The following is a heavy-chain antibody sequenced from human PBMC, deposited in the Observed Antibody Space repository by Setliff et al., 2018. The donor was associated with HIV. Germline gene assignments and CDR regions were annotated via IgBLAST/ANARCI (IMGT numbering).Heavy chain of an antibody. J-gene: IGHJ4*02. D-gene: IGHD1-26*01. Sequence: LSCAASGSMFTYAWLSWVRQAPGKGLEWVGRSKGKADGETIDYATPVKGRFIISRDYSENTLFLQMNDLKIEDTGVYYCATESRLLAGGSYPFDNWGQGTLVTVSS. CDR1: GSMFTYAW. CDR3: ATESRLLAGGSYPFDN. V-gene: IGHV3-15*01. CDR2: SKGKADGETI.